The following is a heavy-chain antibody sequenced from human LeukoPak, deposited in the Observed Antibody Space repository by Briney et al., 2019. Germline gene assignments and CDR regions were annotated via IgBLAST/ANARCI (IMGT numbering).Heavy chain of an antibody. Sequence: EASVKVSCKASGYTFTSYGISWVRQAPGQGLEWMGWISAYNGNTNYAQKLQGRVTMTTDTSTSTAYMELRSLRSDDTAVYYCARLYYDSSGYYRDYCGQGTLVTVSS. D-gene: IGHD3-22*01. J-gene: IGHJ4*02. CDR3: ARLYYDSSGYYRDY. V-gene: IGHV1-18*01. CDR1: GYTFTSYG. CDR2: ISAYNGNT.